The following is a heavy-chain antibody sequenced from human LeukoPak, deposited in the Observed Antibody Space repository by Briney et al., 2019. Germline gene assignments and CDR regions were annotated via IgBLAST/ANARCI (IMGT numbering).Heavy chain of an antibody. CDR2: ISGNGGST. V-gene: IGHV3-64*01. CDR3: AREEPAGSTDY. CDR1: GFVFNSHS. Sequence: GGSLRLSCAASGFVFNSHSMHWVRQAPGKGLECVSAISGNGGSTYYANSVKGRFTISRDNSKNTLYLQMGSLRGEDTALYYCAREEPAGSTDYWGQGTQVTVSS. J-gene: IGHJ4*02. D-gene: IGHD1-14*01.